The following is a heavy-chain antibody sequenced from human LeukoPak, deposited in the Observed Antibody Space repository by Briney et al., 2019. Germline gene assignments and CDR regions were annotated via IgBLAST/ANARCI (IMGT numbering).Heavy chain of an antibody. Sequence: GGSRRLSCAASGFTFSSYSMNWVRQAPGKGLEWVSYISSSSSTIYYADSVKGRFTISRDNAKNSLYLQMNSLRAEDTAVYYCARIMITFGGVIADDAFDIWGQGTMVTVSS. V-gene: IGHV3-48*04. J-gene: IGHJ3*02. CDR3: ARIMITFGGVIADDAFDI. D-gene: IGHD3-16*02. CDR2: ISSSSSTI. CDR1: GFTFSSYS.